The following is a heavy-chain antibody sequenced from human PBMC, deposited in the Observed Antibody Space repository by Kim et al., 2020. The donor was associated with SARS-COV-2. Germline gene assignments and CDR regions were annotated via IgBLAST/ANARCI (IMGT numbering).Heavy chain of an antibody. CDR1: GFAFSIYT. V-gene: IGHV3-21*01. Sequence: GGSLRLSCTASGFAFSIYTMNWVRQAPGKGLEWVSSIGGSGDYIYYADSVKGRFTISRDNARNSLFLQMNSLRAEDTALYYCVRDWGRVMGTRGYWGQGALVTVSS. D-gene: IGHD3-16*01. CDR2: IGGSGDYI. CDR3: VRDWGRVMGTRGY. J-gene: IGHJ4*02.